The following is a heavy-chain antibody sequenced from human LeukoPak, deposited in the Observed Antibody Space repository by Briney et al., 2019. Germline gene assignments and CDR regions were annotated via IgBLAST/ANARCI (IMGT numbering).Heavy chain of an antibody. D-gene: IGHD4-11*01. CDR3: ASTPLYSNYFGY. V-gene: IGHV4-34*01. J-gene: IGHJ4*02. Sequence: SETLSLTCAVYGGSFSGYYWSWIRQPPGKGLEWIGEINHSGSTNYNPSLKSRVTISVDTSKNQFSLKLSSVTAADTAVYYCASTPLYSNYFGYWGQGTLVTVSS. CDR2: INHSGST. CDR1: GGSFSGYY.